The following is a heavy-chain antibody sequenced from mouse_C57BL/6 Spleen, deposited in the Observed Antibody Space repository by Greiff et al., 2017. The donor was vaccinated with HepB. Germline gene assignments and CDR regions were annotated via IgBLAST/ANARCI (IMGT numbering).Heavy chain of an antibody. Sequence: EVQGVESGGGLVKPGGSLKLSCAASGFTFSSYAMSWVRQTPEKRLEWVATISDGGSYTYYPDNVKGRFTISRDNAKNNLYLQMSHLKSEDTAMYYCAREGSSYWFAYWGQGTLVAVSA. D-gene: IGHD1-1*01. CDR3: AREGSSYWFAY. V-gene: IGHV5-4*01. CDR2: ISDGGSYT. CDR1: GFTFSSYA. J-gene: IGHJ3*01.